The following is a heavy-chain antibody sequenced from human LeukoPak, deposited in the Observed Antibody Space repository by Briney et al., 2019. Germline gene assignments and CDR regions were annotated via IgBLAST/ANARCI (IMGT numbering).Heavy chain of an antibody. V-gene: IGHV3-23*01. CDR1: AFIFSGHW. Sequence: QSGGSLRLSCEGSAFIFSGHWMNWVRQAPGKGLEWVSTISGGGGSTYYADSVKGRFTISRDNSKNTLYLQVNSLRAEDTAVYYCAKGGKWDVTPFDYWGQGTLVTVSS. J-gene: IGHJ4*02. CDR3: AKGGKWDVTPFDY. CDR2: ISGGGGST. D-gene: IGHD1-26*01.